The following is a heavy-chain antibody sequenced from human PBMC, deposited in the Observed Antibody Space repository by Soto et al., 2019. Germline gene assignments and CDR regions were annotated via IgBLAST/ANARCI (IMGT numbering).Heavy chain of an antibody. V-gene: IGHV3-23*01. Sequence: GGSLRLSCAASGFTFSIYAMSWVRQAPWKGLEWVSVISGSGGSTYYADSVKGRFTISRDNSKNTLYLQMNSLRAEDTAIYYCAKVLACDCLLRAGTHYWMDVWGQGTTVTVSS. CDR3: AKVLACDCLLRAGTHYWMDV. J-gene: IGHJ6*02. CDR2: ISGSGGST. CDR1: GFTFSIYA. D-gene: IGHD3-9*01.